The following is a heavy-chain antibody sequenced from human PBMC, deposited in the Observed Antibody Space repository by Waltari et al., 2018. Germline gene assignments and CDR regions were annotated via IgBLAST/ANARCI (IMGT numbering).Heavy chain of an antibody. J-gene: IGHJ4*02. D-gene: IGHD6-19*01. CDR1: GYTFTSYD. CDR3: ARGLAAWRVSSVAATIYY. Sequence: QVQLVQSGAEVKKPGASVKVSCKASGYTFTSYDINWVRQATGQGLEWMGCKNPTSGNRGYAQKYQGRDTMTRNTSISTAYMELGSLRSEDTAVYYCARGLAAWRVSSVAATIYYWGQGTLVTVSS. CDR2: KNPTSGNR. V-gene: IGHV1-8*01.